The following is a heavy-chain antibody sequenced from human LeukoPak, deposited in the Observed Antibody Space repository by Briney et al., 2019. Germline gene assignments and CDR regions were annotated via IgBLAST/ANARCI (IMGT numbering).Heavy chain of an antibody. CDR3: AKDFYGDYGMDV. D-gene: IGHD4-17*01. J-gene: IGHJ6*02. CDR2: ISGSGGST. CDR1: GFPFSSYA. V-gene: IGHV3-23*01. Sequence: GGSLRLSCAASGFPFSSYAMSWVRQAPGKGLEWVSGISGSGGSTYYADSVKGRFTISRDNSKNTLYLQMNSLRAEDTAVYYFAKDFYGDYGMDVWGQGTTVTVSS.